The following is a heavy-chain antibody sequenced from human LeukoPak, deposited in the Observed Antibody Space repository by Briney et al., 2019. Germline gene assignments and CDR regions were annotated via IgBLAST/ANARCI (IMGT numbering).Heavy chain of an antibody. V-gene: IGHV3-43D*03. D-gene: IGHD6-13*01. CDR1: GFTFSSYG. CDR2: ISWDGGST. CDR3: ARTLDSSSWYGDY. Sequence: GSLRLSCAASGFTFSSYGMHWVRQAPGKGLEWVSLISWDGGSTYYADSVKGRFTISRDNSKNSLYLQMNSLRAEDTALYYCARTLDSSSWYGDYWGQGTLVTVSS. J-gene: IGHJ4*02.